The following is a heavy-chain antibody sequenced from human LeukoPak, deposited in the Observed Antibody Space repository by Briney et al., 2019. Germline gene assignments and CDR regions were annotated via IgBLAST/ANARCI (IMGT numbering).Heavy chain of an antibody. CDR3: AGRFGSSLSWFDP. V-gene: IGHV1-69*13. CDR1: GYTFTSYG. CDR2: IIPIFGTA. J-gene: IGHJ5*02. D-gene: IGHD6-13*01. Sequence: SVKVSCKASGYTFTSYGISWVRQAPGQGLEWMGGIIPIFGTANYAQKFQGRVTITADESTSTAYMELSSLRSEDTAVYYCAGRFGSSLSWFDPWGQGTLVTVSS.